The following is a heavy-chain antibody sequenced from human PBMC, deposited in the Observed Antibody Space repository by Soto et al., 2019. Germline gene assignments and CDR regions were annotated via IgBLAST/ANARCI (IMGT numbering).Heavy chain of an antibody. J-gene: IGHJ6*02. Sequence: GGSLRLSCAASGFTFSGYYMSWIRQAPGKGLEWVSYISSSGSTIYYADSVKGRFTISRDNAKNSLYLQMNSLRAEDTAVYYCARDAGSSSSAYYYGMDVWGQGTTVTVSS. V-gene: IGHV3-11*01. CDR1: GFTFSGYY. D-gene: IGHD6-6*01. CDR3: ARDAGSSSSAYYYGMDV. CDR2: ISSSGSTI.